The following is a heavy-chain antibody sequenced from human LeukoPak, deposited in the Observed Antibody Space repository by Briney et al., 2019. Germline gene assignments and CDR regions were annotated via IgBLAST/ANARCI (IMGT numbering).Heavy chain of an antibody. V-gene: IGHV4-59*01. CDR1: GGSISAYY. CDR2: IDNTGGT. CDR3: ARASWAYSPFDF. Sequence: SETPSLTCTVSGGSISAYYWNWIRQPPGKGLEWIGYIDNTGGTTYNPSLKSRLTISVDTPKNQFSLKVNSVTAADTAVYYCARASWAYSPFDFWGQGNLVTVSS. J-gene: IGHJ4*02. D-gene: IGHD2-15*01.